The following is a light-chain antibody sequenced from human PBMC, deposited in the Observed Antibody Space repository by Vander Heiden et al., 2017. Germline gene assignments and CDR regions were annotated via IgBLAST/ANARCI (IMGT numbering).Light chain of an antibody. J-gene: IGKJ5*01. V-gene: IGKV1-13*02. CDR2: DAS. CDR3: QQHNSYPQIT. Sequence: AIQSKQSTSPLHESVGDRVTIKCRASQGISSSLAWYQQKPGQAPKLLIYDASSWESGVPSRFSGSGYGKDFTLTISSRQPEDFAAYYCQQHNSYPQITFGQGTQVDIK. CDR1: QGISSS.